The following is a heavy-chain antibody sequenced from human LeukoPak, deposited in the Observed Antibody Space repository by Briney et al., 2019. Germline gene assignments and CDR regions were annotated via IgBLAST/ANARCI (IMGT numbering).Heavy chain of an antibody. CDR2: IIPIFGTA. V-gene: IGHV1-69*05. CDR3: ASSSTVTTFDY. J-gene: IGHJ4*02. Sequence: VASVKVSCKASGGTFSSYAISWVRQAPGQGLEWMGGIIPIFGTANYAQKFQGRVTITTDESTSTAYMELSSLRSEDTAVYYCASSSTVTTFDYWGQGALVTVSS. CDR1: GGTFSSYA. D-gene: IGHD4-17*01.